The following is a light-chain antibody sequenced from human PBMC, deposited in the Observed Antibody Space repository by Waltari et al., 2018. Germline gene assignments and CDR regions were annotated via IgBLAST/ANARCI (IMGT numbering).Light chain of an antibody. CDR3: QQYNRWPPIT. J-gene: IGKJ5*01. Sequence: EVVMTQSPATLSLSPGERATLSCRASQSITTNLSWYQPKPGHAPRLLIHDASTRATSVPARFSGSGSGTEFTLTISSLQSEDFAVYYCQQYNRWPPITFGQGTRLAIK. V-gene: IGKV3-15*01. CDR1: QSITTN. CDR2: DAS.